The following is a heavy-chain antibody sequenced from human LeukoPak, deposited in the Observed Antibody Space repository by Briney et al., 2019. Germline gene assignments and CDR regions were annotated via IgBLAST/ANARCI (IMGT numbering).Heavy chain of an antibody. J-gene: IGHJ5*02. CDR3: ARRLYYDILTGSSWFDP. CDR1: GGSISSYY. CDR2: IYYSGST. Sequence: PSETLSLTCTVSGGSISSYYWSWIRQPPGKGLEWIGYIYYSGSTNYNPSLKSRVTISVDKSKNQFSLKLSSVTAADTAVYYCARRLYYDILTGSSWFDPWGQGTLVTVSS. V-gene: IGHV4-59*12. D-gene: IGHD3-9*01.